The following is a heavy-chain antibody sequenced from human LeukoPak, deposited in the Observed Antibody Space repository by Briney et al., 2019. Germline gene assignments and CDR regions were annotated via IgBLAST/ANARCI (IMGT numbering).Heavy chain of an antibody. CDR1: GYTFTGYS. D-gene: IGHD6-25*01. Sequence: GASVKVSCKASGYTFTGYSMHWVRQAPGQGLEWMGWVNPNSGDTRYEQKFRGRVTLTRDTSINTAYMELSSLRSDDTAVYYCASLGSRYFDFWGQGTLVTVSS. V-gene: IGHV1-2*02. CDR2: VNPNSGDT. CDR3: ASLGSRYFDF. J-gene: IGHJ4*02.